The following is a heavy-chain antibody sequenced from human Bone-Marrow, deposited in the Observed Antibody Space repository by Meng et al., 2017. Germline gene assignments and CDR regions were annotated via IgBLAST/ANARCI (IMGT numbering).Heavy chain of an antibody. J-gene: IGHJ4*02. CDR2: IIPIFGTA. D-gene: IGHD6-19*01. V-gene: IGHV1-69*01. CDR1: GGTFSSYA. Sequence: ERGQGVADVKKPVSSVEVSCKTSGGTFSSYAICWVRQAPGQGLEWMGGIIPIFGTANYAQKFQGRVTITADESTSTAYMELSSLRSEDTAVYYCARESRDIAVAGVYWGQGTLVTVSS. CDR3: ARESRDIAVAGVY.